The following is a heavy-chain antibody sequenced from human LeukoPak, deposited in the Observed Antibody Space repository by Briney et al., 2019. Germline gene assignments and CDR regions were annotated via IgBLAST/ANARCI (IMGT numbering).Heavy chain of an antibody. J-gene: IGHJ4*02. V-gene: IGHV1-18*01. CDR3: ARVRNSGFRYVDS. CDR1: GYPFTNYA. Sequence: ASVKVSFKASGYPFTNYAISWVRQAPGQGLEWVGWISAYNGNTNYAQKLQGRVTMTTDTSTSTAYMDLRSLRSDDTAVYYCARVRNSGFRYVDSWGQGTLVTVSS. CDR2: ISAYNGNT. D-gene: IGHD5-12*01.